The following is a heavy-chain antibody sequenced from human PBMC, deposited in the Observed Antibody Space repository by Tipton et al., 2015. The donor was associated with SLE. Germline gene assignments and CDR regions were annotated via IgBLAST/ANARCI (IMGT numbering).Heavy chain of an antibody. Sequence: TLSLTCTVSGGSISDNHWSWIRQPAGKGLEWIGHMYTSGSTNYNPSLKSRVTMSVDTSKKQFSLKLTSVTAADTAVYYCAYAELSFGPIDSWGQGSLVTVSS. D-gene: IGHD3-3*01. CDR2: MYTSGST. CDR1: GGSISDNH. J-gene: IGHJ4*02. CDR3: AYAELSFGPIDS. V-gene: IGHV4-4*07.